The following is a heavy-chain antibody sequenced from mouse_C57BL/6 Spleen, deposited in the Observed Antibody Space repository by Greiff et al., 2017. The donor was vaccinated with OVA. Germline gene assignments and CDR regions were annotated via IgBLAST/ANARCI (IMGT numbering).Heavy chain of an antibody. V-gene: IGHV5-4*01. CDR2: ISDGGSYT. CDR3: AREGIYYDYDGTEYFDY. J-gene: IGHJ2*01. D-gene: IGHD2-4*01. CDR1: GFTFSSYA. Sequence: EVKLMESGGGLVKPGGSLKLSCAASGFTFSSYAMSWVRQTPEKRLEWVATISDGGSYTYYPDNVKGRFTISRDNAKNNLYLQMSHLKSEDTAMYYCAREGIYYDYDGTEYFDYWGQGTTLAVSS.